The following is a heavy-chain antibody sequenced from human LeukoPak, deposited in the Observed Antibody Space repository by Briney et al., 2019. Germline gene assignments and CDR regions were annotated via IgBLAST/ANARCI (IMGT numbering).Heavy chain of an antibody. D-gene: IGHD3-10*01. V-gene: IGHV3-15*01. CDR2: IKSKTDGGTT. CDR1: GFTFSSYG. J-gene: IGHJ4*02. CDR3: STGKVRES. Sequence: GGSLRLSCAASGFTFSSYGMHWVRQAPGKGLEWVGRIKSKTDGGTTDYPALVKGRFTITRDDSKNTLYLQMNSLKTEDTAVYYCSTGKVRESWGQGTLVTVSS.